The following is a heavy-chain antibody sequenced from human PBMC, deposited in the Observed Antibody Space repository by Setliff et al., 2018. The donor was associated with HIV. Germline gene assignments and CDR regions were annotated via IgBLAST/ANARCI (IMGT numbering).Heavy chain of an antibody. V-gene: IGHV4-59*11. CDR3: AKDSSYYYGSGSSIN. D-gene: IGHD3-10*01. CDR2: IHYTGIS. Sequence: SETLSLTCVISGGSMGSHYWSWIRQSPGKGLEWIGNIHYTGISDINPSLKRRATISLDRPKIQFSLKLSSVTAADTAIYYCAKDSSYYYGSGSSINWGQGTLVTVSS. CDR1: GGSMGSHY. J-gene: IGHJ4*02.